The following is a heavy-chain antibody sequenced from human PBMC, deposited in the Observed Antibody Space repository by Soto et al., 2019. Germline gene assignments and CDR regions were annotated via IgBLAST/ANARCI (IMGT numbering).Heavy chain of an antibody. CDR1: GVSISSYF. J-gene: IGHJ4*02. V-gene: IGHV4-59*01. D-gene: IGHD3-16*02. Sequence: TSETLSLTCSVSGVSISSYFWSWIRQPPGRGLEWIGYTYHRDSTNYSPSLKSRVAISLDTSENQFPLKVNSVTAADTAVYYCARIGGYHGPLDYWGQGTPVTVSS. CDR3: ARIGGYHGPLDY. CDR2: TYHRDST.